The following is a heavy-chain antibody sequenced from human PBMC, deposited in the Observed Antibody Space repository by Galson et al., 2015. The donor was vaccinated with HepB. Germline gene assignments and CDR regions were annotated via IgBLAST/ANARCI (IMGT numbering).Heavy chain of an antibody. Sequence: SLRLSCAASEFTFSSYAMSWVRQAPGKRLEWVSGISGSGGSTYYADSVKGRFTISRDNSKNTLYLRMNSLRAEDTAVYYCAKSRGGGSSWYYFDSWGQGTLVTVSS. J-gene: IGHJ4*02. CDR3: AKSRGGGSSWYYFDS. CDR1: EFTFSSYA. D-gene: IGHD6-13*01. CDR2: ISGSGGST. V-gene: IGHV3-23*01.